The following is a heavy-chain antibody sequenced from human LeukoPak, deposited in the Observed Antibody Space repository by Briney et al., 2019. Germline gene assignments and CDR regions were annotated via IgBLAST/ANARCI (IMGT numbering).Heavy chain of an antibody. CDR2: IRYDGSSE. V-gene: IGHV3-30*02. J-gene: IGHJ4*02. D-gene: IGHD3-22*01. CDR1: GFTLSTYG. CDR3: AKDSPIVVIGPYYFDY. Sequence: GGSLRLSCAASGFTLSTYGMHWVRQAPGKGLEWVAFIRYDGSSEYYADSVKGRFTISRNNSKNTLYLQMNSLRAEDTAVYYCAKDSPIVVIGPYYFDYWGQGTLVTVSS.